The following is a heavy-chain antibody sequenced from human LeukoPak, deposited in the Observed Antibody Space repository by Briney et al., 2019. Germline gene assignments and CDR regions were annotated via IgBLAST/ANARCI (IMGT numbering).Heavy chain of an antibody. CDR3: ARDEDDCSSTSCHPDY. V-gene: IGHV3-33*01. Sequence: GGSLRLSCAASGFTFSSYGVHWVRQAPGKGLEWVAVIWYDGSNKYYADSVKGRFTISRDNSKNTLYLQMNSLRAEDTAVYYCARDEDDCSSTSCHPDYWGQGTLVTVSS. CDR2: IWYDGSNK. D-gene: IGHD2-2*01. J-gene: IGHJ4*02. CDR1: GFTFSSYG.